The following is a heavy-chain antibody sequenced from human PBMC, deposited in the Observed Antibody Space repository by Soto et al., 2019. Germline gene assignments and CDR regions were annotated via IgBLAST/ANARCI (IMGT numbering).Heavy chain of an antibody. CDR1: GFTFSSYA. D-gene: IGHD1-26*01. J-gene: IGHJ4*02. V-gene: IGHV3-23*01. Sequence: EVQLLESGGGLVQPGGSLRLSCAASGFTFSSYAMSWIRQAPGKGLEWVSAISGSGGSIYYADSVKGRFTISRDNSKNTLYLQMNSLRAEDTAVYYCAKWYSGSFYGLDYWGQGTLVTVSS. CDR3: AKWYSGSFYGLDY. CDR2: ISGSGGSI.